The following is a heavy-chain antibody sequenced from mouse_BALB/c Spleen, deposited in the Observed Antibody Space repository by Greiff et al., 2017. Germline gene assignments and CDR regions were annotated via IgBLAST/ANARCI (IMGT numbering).Heavy chain of an antibody. Sequence: VHLVESGPGLVAPSQSLSITCTVSGFSLTGYGVNWVRQPPGKGLEWLGMIWGDGSTDYNSALKSRLSISKDNSKSQVFLKMNSLQTDDTARYYCARRNGLYYYAMDYWGQGTSVTVSS. CDR3: ARRNGLYYYAMDY. CDR1: GFSLTGYG. D-gene: IGHD2-2*01. V-gene: IGHV2-6-7*01. J-gene: IGHJ4*01. CDR2: IWGDGST.